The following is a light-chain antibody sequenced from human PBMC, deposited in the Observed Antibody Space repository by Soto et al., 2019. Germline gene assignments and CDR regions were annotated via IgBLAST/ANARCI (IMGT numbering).Light chain of an antibody. CDR2: DVS. J-gene: IGKJ5*01. CDR3: QQYKNWPTIT. Sequence: EIAMTQSPATLSVSPGERATLSCRASQSVSSNLAWYQQKPGQAPRLLIYDVSTRATGIPARFSGSGSGTESTLNIRSLQSEDFAVYYCQQYKNWPTITFSTGTRLEIK. V-gene: IGKV3-15*01. CDR1: QSVSSN.